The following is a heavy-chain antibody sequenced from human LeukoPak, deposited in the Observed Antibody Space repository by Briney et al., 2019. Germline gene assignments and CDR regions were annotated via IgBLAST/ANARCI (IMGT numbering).Heavy chain of an antibody. V-gene: IGHV3-30*18. CDR3: AKRMGPSIAATDLDY. Sequence: GGSLRLSCAASGSTFSSYGMNWVRQAPGKGLEWVAVISYDGSNKYYADSVKGRFTISRDNSKNTLYPQMNSLRAEDTAVYYCAKRMGPSIAATDLDYWGQGTLVTVSS. CDR1: GSTFSSYG. J-gene: IGHJ4*02. CDR2: ISYDGSNK. D-gene: IGHD6-13*01.